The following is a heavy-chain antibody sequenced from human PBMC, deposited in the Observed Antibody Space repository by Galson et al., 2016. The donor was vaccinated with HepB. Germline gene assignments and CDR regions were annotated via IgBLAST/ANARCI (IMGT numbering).Heavy chain of an antibody. V-gene: IGHV4-39*01. Sequence: TLSLTCTVSGDSISRGSYFWGWVRQTPGKGLEWIGSFSNSGSTYYNPALRSRVTISADTSMKRFSLNLNSVAAADTAVYYCGRGGAVTSYSRLDNWGQGTLVTVSS. CDR3: GRGGAVTSYSRLDN. CDR1: GDSISRGSYF. J-gene: IGHJ4*02. D-gene: IGHD3-16*01. CDR2: FSNSGST.